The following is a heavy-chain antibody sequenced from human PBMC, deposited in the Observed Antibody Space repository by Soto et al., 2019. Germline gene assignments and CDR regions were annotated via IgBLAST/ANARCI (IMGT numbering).Heavy chain of an antibody. CDR3: ARGPNYYDFWSGYPEYNWLDP. D-gene: IGHD3-3*01. CDR1: GFTFSSYA. Sequence: GGSVRLSCAASGFTFSSYAMHWVRQAPGKGLEWVAVISYDGSNKYYADSVKGRFTISRDNSKNTLYLQMNSLRAEDTAVYYCARGPNYYDFWSGYPEYNWLDPWGQGTLVTVSS. J-gene: IGHJ5*02. V-gene: IGHV3-30-3*01. CDR2: ISYDGSNK.